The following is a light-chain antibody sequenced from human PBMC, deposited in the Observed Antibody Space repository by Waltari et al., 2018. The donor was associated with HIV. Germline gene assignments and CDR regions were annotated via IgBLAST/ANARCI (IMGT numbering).Light chain of an antibody. V-gene: IGLV1-51*02. CDR1: SSNIGNNY. CDR2: END. J-gene: IGLJ2*01. Sequence: QSVLTQPPSVSAAPGQKGTISCSGSSSNIGNNYVSWYQQLPGTAPKLLNYENDTRPPGLPDRFSGSKCGTSATLGITGLQTGDEADYYCGTWDSSLSAVVFGGGTKLTVL. CDR3: GTWDSSLSAVV.